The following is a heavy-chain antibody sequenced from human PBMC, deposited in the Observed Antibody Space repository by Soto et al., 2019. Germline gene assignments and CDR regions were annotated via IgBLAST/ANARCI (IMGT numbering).Heavy chain of an antibody. Sequence: VLLVESGGGLVQPGGSLRLSCAASGFTVTRRHMSWLRQALGKGLEWVSIIHSGGETDYADSVKGRFTISRDNSETTLFLQMNNLKVEDTAVYFCASDPDNTIGGDWGRGTLVTVS. D-gene: IGHD1-20*01. J-gene: IGHJ4*02. V-gene: IGHV3-66*01. CDR1: GFTVTRRH. CDR3: ASDPDNTIGGD. CDR2: IHSGGET.